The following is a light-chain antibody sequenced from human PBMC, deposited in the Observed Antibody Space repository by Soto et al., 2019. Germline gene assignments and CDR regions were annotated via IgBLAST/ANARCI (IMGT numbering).Light chain of an antibody. CDR2: AAS. CDR1: QGISSY. Sequence: IPMTQSPSSLSASVGDRVTISCRASQGISSYLAWYQQKPGKAPRLLIYAASSLQSGVSFRFTGSGSGTDFTLTISILQTEDVATYYCQNYNWPPFTFGPGTKVDIK. J-gene: IGKJ3*01. V-gene: IGKV1-27*01. CDR3: QNYNWPPFT.